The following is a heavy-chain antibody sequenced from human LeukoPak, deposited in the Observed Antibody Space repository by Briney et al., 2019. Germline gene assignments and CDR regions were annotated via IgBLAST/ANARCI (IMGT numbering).Heavy chain of an antibody. D-gene: IGHD3-22*01. Sequence: SETLSLTCTVSGGSISSYYWSWIRQPPGKGLEWIGRIYTSGSTNYNPSLKSRVTISVDTSKNQFSLKLSSVTAADTAVYYCARDPHYYDSSGYYPAPDYWGQGTLVAVSS. CDR1: GGSISSYY. V-gene: IGHV4-4*08. CDR3: ARDPHYYDSSGYYPAPDY. CDR2: IYTSGST. J-gene: IGHJ4*02.